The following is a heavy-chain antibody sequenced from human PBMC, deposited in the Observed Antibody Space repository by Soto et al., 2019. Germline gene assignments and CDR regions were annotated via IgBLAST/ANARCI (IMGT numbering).Heavy chain of an antibody. V-gene: IGHV3-7*05. Sequence: EVQLVESGGGLVQPGGSLRLSCAASGFTFSDFWMSWVRQAPGKGLEWVANIKEDGSETDYVDSVKGRFNISRDNARNSLDLQMDSLRAEDTAVYYCVRDWAWGQGTLVTVSS. CDR1: GFTFSDFW. CDR2: IKEDGSET. D-gene: IGHD3-16*01. CDR3: VRDWA. J-gene: IGHJ5*02.